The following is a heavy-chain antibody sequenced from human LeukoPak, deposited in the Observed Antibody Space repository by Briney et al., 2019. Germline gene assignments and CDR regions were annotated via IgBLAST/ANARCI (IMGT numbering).Heavy chain of an antibody. J-gene: IGHJ4*02. D-gene: IGHD6-13*01. V-gene: IGHV3-64D*09. CDR3: VKDVSSTYYYFDY. CDR1: GFTFSCYA. Sequence: GGSLRLSCSASGFTFSCYAMHWVRQAPGKGLEYVSAISTNGGVTYYADSVKGRFTISRDNSKNTLYLEMSSLRVEDTAVYYCVKDVSSTYYYFDYWGQGTLVTVSS. CDR2: ISTNGGVT.